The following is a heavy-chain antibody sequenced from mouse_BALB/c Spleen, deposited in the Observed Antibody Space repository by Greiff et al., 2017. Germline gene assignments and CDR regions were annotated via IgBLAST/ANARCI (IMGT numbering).Heavy chain of an antibody. CDR1: GYTFTSYW. D-gene: IGHD5-1*01. Sequence: QVQLKESGAELAKPGDSVKMSCKASGYTFTSYWMHWVKQRPGQGLEWIGYISPSTGYTEYNQKFKDKATLTADKSSSTAYMQLSSLASEDSAVYYCARGEYDFDYGGQGTTLTVSS. V-gene: IGHV1-7*01. J-gene: IGHJ2*01. CDR2: ISPSTGYT. CDR3: ARGEYDFDY.